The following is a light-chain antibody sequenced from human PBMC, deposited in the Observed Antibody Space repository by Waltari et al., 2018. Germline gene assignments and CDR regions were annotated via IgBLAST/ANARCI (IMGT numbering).Light chain of an antibody. CDR2: LEGDGSY. CDR1: RGHSSDI. J-gene: IGLJ2*01. V-gene: IGLV4-60*03. CDR3: ATWDDNIVL. Sequence: QPVLTQSPSASASLGSSVKLTCTLSRGHSSDIIAWPQQRPGKAPRYLMKLEGDGSYNKGKGVPDRFSVSSSGADRYLIISNVQSEDEADYYCATWDDNIVLFGGGTKVTVL.